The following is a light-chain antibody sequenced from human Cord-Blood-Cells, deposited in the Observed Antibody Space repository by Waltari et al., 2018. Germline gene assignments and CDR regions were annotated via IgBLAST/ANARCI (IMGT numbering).Light chain of an antibody. V-gene: IGKV1-5*03. CDR1: QSISSW. Sequence: DIQMNQSPSTLSASVGDRVSIPCRASQSISSWLAWYPQKPGKAPKLLIYKAFSLESGVPSRFSGSGSGTEFTLTISSLQPDDFATYYCQQYNSYSGTFGQGTKLEIK. J-gene: IGKJ2*01. CDR3: QQYNSYSGT. CDR2: KAF.